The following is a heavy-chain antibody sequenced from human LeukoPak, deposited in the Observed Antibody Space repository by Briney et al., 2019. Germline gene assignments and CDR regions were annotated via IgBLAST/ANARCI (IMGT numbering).Heavy chain of an antibody. CDR3: ARSLGD. J-gene: IGHJ4*01. Sequence: SGGSLRLSCAASGFNFRKYWMQWVRQVPGKGLVWVSEINPDGDYSGHSNSARGRFTISRDNAKNTLYLQMTSLSAEDTAVYYCARSLGDWGQGTLVSVSS. CDR1: GFNFRKYW. V-gene: IGHV3-74*01. CDR2: INPDGDYS. D-gene: IGHD3-16*01.